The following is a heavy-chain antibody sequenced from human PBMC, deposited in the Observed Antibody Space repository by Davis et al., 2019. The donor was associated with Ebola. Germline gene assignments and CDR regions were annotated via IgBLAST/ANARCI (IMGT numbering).Heavy chain of an antibody. CDR1: GFTFSSYT. Sequence: GESLKISCAASGFTFSSYTLHWVRQAPGKGLEWVAVISYDGSNKYYADSVKGRFTISRDNSKNTLYLQMNSLRDEDTAVYYCARATVEDYWGQGTLVTVSS. CDR2: ISYDGSNK. CDR3: ARATVEDY. J-gene: IGHJ4*02. D-gene: IGHD1-1*01. V-gene: IGHV3-30*04.